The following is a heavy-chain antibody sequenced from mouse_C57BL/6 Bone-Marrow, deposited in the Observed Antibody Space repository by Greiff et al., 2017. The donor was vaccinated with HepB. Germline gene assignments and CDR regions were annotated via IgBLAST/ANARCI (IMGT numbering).Heavy chain of an antibody. CDR3: ARQTVVWYVDV. Sequence: EVQVVESGGGLVKPGGSLKLSCAASGFTFSSYTMSWVRQTPEKRLEWVATISGGGGNTYYPDSVTGRFTISRDNAKHTLYLQMSSLSSEDTAWYYCARQTVVWYVDVWGTGTTVTVSS. J-gene: IGHJ1*03. D-gene: IGHD1-1*01. CDR1: GFTFSSYT. V-gene: IGHV5-9*01. CDR2: ISGGGGNT.